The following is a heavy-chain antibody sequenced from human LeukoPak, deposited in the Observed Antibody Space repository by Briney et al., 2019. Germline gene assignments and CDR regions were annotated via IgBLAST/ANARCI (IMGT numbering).Heavy chain of an antibody. V-gene: IGHV3-23*01. CDR3: IRDFRSADL. J-gene: IGHJ5*02. D-gene: IGHD5-24*01. CDR2: TSAGGGST. Sequence: GGSLRLSCAASGFTFSSFAMSWVRQAPGKGLEWVSVTSAGGGSTYYADSVKGRFTISRDNSKNTLYLEMNSLSVEDTATYYCIRDFRSADLWGQGTLVTVTS. CDR1: GFTFSSFA.